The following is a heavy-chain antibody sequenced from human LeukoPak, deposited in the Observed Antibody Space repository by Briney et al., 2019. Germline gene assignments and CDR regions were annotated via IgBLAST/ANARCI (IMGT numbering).Heavy chain of an antibody. Sequence: GGSLRLSCAASGFTFSSYRMNWVRQAPGKGLEWVSYISSSSSTIYYADSVKGRVTISRDNAKNSLYLQMDSLRDEDTAVYYCARCAYGEDYFDYWGQGTLVTVSS. CDR1: GFTFSSYR. J-gene: IGHJ4*02. CDR3: ARCAYGEDYFDY. V-gene: IGHV3-48*02. D-gene: IGHD4-17*01. CDR2: ISSSSSTI.